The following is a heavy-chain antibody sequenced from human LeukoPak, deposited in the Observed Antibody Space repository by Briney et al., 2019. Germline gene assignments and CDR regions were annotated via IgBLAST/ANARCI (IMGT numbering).Heavy chain of an antibody. CDR1: GGSISSYY. CDR2: IYYSGST. Sequence: KASETLSLTCTVSGGSISSYYWSWIRQPPGKGLGWIGYIYYSGSTNYNPSLKSRVTISVDTSKNQFSLKLSSVTAADTAVYYCARYSDYYYYYGMDVWGQGTTVTVSS. CDR3: ARYSDYYYYYGMDV. J-gene: IGHJ6*02. D-gene: IGHD1-26*01. V-gene: IGHV4-59*08.